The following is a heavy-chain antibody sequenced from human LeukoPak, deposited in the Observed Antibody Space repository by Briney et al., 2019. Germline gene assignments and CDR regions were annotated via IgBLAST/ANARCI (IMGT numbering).Heavy chain of an antibody. CDR1: GFTFNNAW. Sequence: GGSLRLSCAASGFTFNNAWMTWVRQAPGKGLEWVGRIKRKADGVITDYAAPVRGRFTISRDDSKNTLYLQMNSLRAEDTAVYYCARVAPNAWVGSAFDIWGQGTMVTVSS. J-gene: IGHJ3*02. D-gene: IGHD1-26*01. CDR3: ARVAPNAWVGSAFDI. CDR2: IKRKADGVIT. V-gene: IGHV3-15*01.